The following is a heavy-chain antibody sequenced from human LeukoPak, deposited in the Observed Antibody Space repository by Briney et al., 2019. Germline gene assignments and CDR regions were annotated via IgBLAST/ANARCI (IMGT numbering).Heavy chain of an antibody. D-gene: IGHD6-13*01. CDR3: ARGAAESDY. J-gene: IGHJ4*02. CDR2: MNPNSGNT. V-gene: IGHV1-8*03. CDR1: GYTFTSYD. Sequence: GASVKLSFKASGYTFTSYDINWVRQATGQGLEWMGWMNPNSGNTGYAQKFQCRVTITTNTSISTAYMELSSLRSEDTAVYYCARGAAESDYWGQGTLVTVSS.